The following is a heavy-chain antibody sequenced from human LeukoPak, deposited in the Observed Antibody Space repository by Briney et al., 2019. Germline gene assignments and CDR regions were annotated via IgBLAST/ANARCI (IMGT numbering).Heavy chain of an antibody. J-gene: IGHJ4*02. V-gene: IGHV3-23*01. CDR1: GFTFSSDD. CDR2: ISGSGGST. D-gene: IGHD2/OR15-2a*01. Sequence: GGSRRLFCAASGFTFSSDDMSWDRQAPGKGLEWVSAISGSGGSTYYADSVKGRFTISRDNSKTTLYLQMNSLRAEDTAVYYCAKSGWDGSNKVDYLGQGTLVTVSS. CDR3: AKSGWDGSNKVDY.